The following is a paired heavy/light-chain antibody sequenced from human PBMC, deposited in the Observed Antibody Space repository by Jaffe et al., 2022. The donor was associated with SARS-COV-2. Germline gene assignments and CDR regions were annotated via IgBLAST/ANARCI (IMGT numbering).Heavy chain of an antibody. J-gene: IGHJ4*02. CDR2: INESGAT. CDR1: GGSFSAYY. Sequence: VQVQQWGAGLLKPSETLSLTCVVSGGSFSAYYWSWIRQFPGKGLEWIGEINESGATNYSPSLQSRITISIDTSKNQFSLRVNSVTAADTAVYYCASSRTFSTGWFHRFDHWGQGSLVTVSS. V-gene: IGHV4-34*01. D-gene: IGHD6-13*01. CDR3: ASSRTFSTGWFHRFDH.
Light chain of an antibody. V-gene: IGKV1-33*01. Sequence: DIQMTQSPSSLSASIGDRVTISCQASQDIGNYLNWYQQKPGKAPKLLIYDVSNLEIGVPSRFSGSGSGTDFTFTITSLQPEDIATYYCQQYSNVVPYTFGQGTKLDIK. CDR3: QQYSNVVPYT. CDR1: QDIGNY. J-gene: IGKJ2*01. CDR2: DVS.